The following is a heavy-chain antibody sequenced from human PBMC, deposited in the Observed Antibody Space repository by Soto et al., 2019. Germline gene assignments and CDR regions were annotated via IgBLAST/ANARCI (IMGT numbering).Heavy chain of an antibody. CDR3: ARGQVTVTTDSHYCYFDL. CDR1: GYTLTELS. D-gene: IGHD4-17*01. CDR2: FDPEDGET. J-gene: IGHJ2*01. Sequence: ASVKVSCKVSGYTLTELSMHWVRQAPGKGLEWMGGFDPEDGETIYAQKFQGRVTMTRNTSISTAYMELSSLRSEDTAVYYCARGQVTVTTDSHYCYFDLWARRSLVTVSS. V-gene: IGHV1-24*01.